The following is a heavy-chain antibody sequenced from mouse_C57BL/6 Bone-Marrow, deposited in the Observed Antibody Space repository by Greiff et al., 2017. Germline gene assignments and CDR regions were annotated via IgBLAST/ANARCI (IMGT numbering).Heavy chain of an antibody. CDR2: IWSDGST. CDR1: GFSLTSYG. V-gene: IGHV2-6*03. CDR3: ARIDSSGSFDY. Sequence: VQLQQSGPGLVAPSQSLSITCTVSGFSLTSYGVHWVRQPPGKGLEWLVVIWSDGSTTYNSALKSRLSISKDNSKSQVFSTMNTLQTDGTAMYYCARIDSSGSFDYWGQGTTLTVSS. D-gene: IGHD3-2*02. J-gene: IGHJ2*01.